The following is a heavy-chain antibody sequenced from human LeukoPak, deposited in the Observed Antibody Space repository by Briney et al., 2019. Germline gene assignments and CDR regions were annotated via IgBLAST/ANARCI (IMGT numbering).Heavy chain of an antibody. CDR2: IYYSGST. Sequence: SETLSLTCTVSGGSISSGGYYWSWIRQHPGKGLEWIGYIYYSGSTYYNPSLKSRVTISVDTSKNQFSLKLSSVTAADTAVYYCARDRTTYYDILTGYYTEGYYGMDVWGQGTTVTVSS. CDR1: GGSISSGGYY. J-gene: IGHJ6*02. D-gene: IGHD3-9*01. V-gene: IGHV4-31*03. CDR3: ARDRTTYYDILTGYYTEGYYGMDV.